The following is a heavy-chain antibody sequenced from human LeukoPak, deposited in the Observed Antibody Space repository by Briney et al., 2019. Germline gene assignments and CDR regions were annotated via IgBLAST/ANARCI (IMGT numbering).Heavy chain of an antibody. V-gene: IGHV4-59*08. CDR3: ARGGLGGITAYSNYLFDY. J-gene: IGHJ4*02. D-gene: IGHD4-11*01. CDR2: IYYSGST. Sequence: SETLSLTCTVSGGSISNYYWSWIRQPPGEGLEWIGYIYYSGSTNYNPSLRSRVTISIDTSKNQFSLSRTSVTAAATAVYYCARGGLGGITAYSNYLFDYWGQGTLVTVSS. CDR1: GGSISNYY.